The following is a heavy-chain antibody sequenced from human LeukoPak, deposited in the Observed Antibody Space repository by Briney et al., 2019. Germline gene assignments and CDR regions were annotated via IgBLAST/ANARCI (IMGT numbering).Heavy chain of an antibody. J-gene: IGHJ6*02. CDR3: AAETGRYSPNGMDV. CDR2: IKQDESEK. Sequence: EAGGSLRLSCAPSRFTLSSYWMNWVGQAPGKGLEWVANIKQDESEKYYVDSVKGRFTISRDNAKNSVYLQMNTLRVEDTAVYSCAAETGRYSPNGMDVWGHGTTVTVSS. CDR1: RFTLSSYW. V-gene: IGHV3-7*01. D-gene: IGHD1-26*01.